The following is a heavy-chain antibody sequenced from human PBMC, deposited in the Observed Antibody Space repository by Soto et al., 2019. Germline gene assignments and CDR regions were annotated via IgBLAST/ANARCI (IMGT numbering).Heavy chain of an antibody. J-gene: IGHJ5*02. CDR3: ARHSIPNSSSWNNWFDP. V-gene: IGHV5-10-1*01. CDR1: GYSFTTYW. Sequence: GESLKISCKGSGYSFTTYWINWVRQMPGKGLEWMGSIDPSGSYTHYSPSFQGHVTISADKAISTAYLQWSSLKASDTAMYYCARHSIPNSSSWNNWFDPWGQGTLVTVSS. D-gene: IGHD6-13*01. CDR2: IDPSGSYT.